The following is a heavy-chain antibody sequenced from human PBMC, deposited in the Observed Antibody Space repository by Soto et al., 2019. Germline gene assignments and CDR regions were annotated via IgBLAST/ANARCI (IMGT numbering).Heavy chain of an antibody. Sequence: GESLKISCRTSGYRFTSYWIAWVRQMPGKGLEWMGIIFPSDSDTRYSPSFQGQVTISADRSTSTVFLQWASLKASDTAVYFCAGKDKSGYFNWFYPWGQGTLVTSPQ. CDR2: IFPSDSDT. CDR1: GYRFTSYW. V-gene: IGHV5-51*01. J-gene: IGHJ5*02. D-gene: IGHD3-22*01. CDR3: AGKDKSGYFNWFYP.